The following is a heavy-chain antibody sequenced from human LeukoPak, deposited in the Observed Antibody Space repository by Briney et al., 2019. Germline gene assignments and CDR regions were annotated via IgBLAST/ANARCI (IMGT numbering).Heavy chain of an antibody. Sequence: GGSLRLSCAASGFTFSSYWMSWVRHAPGKGLERVANIKQDGSEKYYVDSVKGRFTISRDNAKNSLYLQMNSLRAEDMAVYYCARDPGGYSSGGELDVWGKGTTVTVSS. CDR2: IKQDGSEK. V-gene: IGHV3-7*01. CDR1: GFTFSSYW. J-gene: IGHJ6*04. D-gene: IGHD6-19*01. CDR3: ARDPGGYSSGGELDV.